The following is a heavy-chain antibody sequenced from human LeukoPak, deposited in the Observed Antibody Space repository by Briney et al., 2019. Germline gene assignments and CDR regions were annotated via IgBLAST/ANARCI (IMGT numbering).Heavy chain of an antibody. J-gene: IGHJ6*03. Sequence: SETLSLTCAVYGGSFSGYYWSWIRQPPGKGLEWIGEINHSGSTNYNPSLKSRVTISVDTSKNQFSLKLSSVTAADTAVYYCARHPNRSYYYMDVWGKGTTVTISS. CDR3: ARHPNRSYYYMDV. CDR2: INHSGST. V-gene: IGHV4-34*01. CDR1: GGSFSGYY.